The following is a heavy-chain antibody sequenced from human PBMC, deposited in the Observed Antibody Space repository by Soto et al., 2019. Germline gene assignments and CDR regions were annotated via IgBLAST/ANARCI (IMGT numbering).Heavy chain of an antibody. J-gene: IGHJ6*02. CDR2: ISYDGTNK. CDR1: GFSFIISP. V-gene: IGHV3-30-3*01. Sequence: GWSLRLSCAASGFSFIISPMHWVRQAPGKGPEWVALISYDGTNKFYADSVKGRFTISRDNAKKSLYLQMSSLRAEDTAVYYCARGEGAGLFGMDVWGQGTTVTVSS. CDR3: ARGEGAGLFGMDV. D-gene: IGHD1-26*01.